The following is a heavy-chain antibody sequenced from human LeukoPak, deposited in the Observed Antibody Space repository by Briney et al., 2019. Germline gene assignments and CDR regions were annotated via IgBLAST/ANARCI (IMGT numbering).Heavy chain of an antibody. CDR1: GGSITGGGYY. D-gene: IGHD4-17*01. Sequence: SETLSLTCTVSGGSITGGGYYWSWIRQHPGKGLEWIGYIYYSDNTYCNPSLKSRVTISADTSKNQFSLKLNSVTAADTAVYYCARARGDSSRLDYWGQGTLVTVSS. CDR2: IYYSDNT. CDR3: ARARGDSSRLDY. J-gene: IGHJ4*02. V-gene: IGHV4-31*03.